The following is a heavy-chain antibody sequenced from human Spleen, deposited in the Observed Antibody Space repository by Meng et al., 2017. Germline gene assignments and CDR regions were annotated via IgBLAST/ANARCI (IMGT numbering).Heavy chain of an antibody. D-gene: IGHD1-26*01. CDR2: ISYDGSNK. CDR1: GFTFSSYA. CDR3: ARVYRWELPFDY. J-gene: IGHJ4*02. Sequence: GESLKISCAASGFTFSSYAMHWVRQAPGKGLEWVAVISYDGSNKYYADSVKGRFTISRDNSKNTLYLQMNSLGAEDPAVYYCARVYRWELPFDYWGQGTLVTVSS. V-gene: IGHV3-30*04.